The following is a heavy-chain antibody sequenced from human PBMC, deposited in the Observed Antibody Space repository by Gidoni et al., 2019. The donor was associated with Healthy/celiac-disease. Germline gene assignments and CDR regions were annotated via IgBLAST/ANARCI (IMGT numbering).Heavy chain of an antibody. CDR3: AKTIVVVAVTGAFDI. D-gene: IGHD2-15*01. J-gene: IGHJ3*02. CDR2: ISWDGGNT. V-gene: IGHV3-43*01. Sequence: EVQLVESGGVVVQPGGSLSLSCAAPGFTFDDYTMHWVRQAPGKGLGWVSLISWDGGNTYYADSVKGRFTISKDNSKNSLYLQMNSLRTEDTALYYCAKTIVVVAVTGAFDIWGQGTMVTVSS. CDR1: GFTFDDYT.